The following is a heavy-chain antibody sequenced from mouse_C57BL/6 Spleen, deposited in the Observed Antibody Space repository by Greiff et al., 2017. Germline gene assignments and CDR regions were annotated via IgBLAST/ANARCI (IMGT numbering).Heavy chain of an antibody. Sequence: QVQLQQSGAELARPGASVKLSCKASGYTFTSSGISWVKQRTGQGLEWIGEIYPRSGNTYYNEQFTGKAPLTADKSSSTAYMELSSLTSEDSAVYFCARGSYYEYGSSYYFGYWGQGTTLTVSS. CDR2: IYPRSGNT. D-gene: IGHD2-4*01. J-gene: IGHJ2*01. CDR3: ARGSYYEYGSSYYFGY. CDR1: GYTFTSSG. V-gene: IGHV1-81*01.